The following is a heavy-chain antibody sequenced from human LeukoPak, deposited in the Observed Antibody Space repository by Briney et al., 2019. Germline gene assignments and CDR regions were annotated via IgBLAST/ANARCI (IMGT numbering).Heavy chain of an antibody. CDR3: AREATVTTKNWFDP. V-gene: IGHV4-59*12. Sequence: SETLSLTCTVSGGSISSYYWSWIRQPPGKGLEWIGYIYYSGSTYYNPSLKSRVTISVDTSKNQFSLKLSSVTAADTAVYYCAREATVTTKNWFDPWGQGTLVTVSS. J-gene: IGHJ5*02. CDR2: IYYSGST. D-gene: IGHD4-11*01. CDR1: GGSISSYY.